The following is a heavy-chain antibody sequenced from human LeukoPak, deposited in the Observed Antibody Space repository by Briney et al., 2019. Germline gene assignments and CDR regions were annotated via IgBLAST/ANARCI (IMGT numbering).Heavy chain of an antibody. J-gene: IGHJ5*02. CDR1: GFTFSSYD. CDR2: ISCTSSYI. V-gene: IGHV3-21*01. CDR3: ARVPNWNSVNWFDP. Sequence: SGGSLSLSCAASGFTFSSYDMIWVRQAPGRGLEWVSSISCTSSYIYYTNSVKGRFTISRDNAKNSLYLQMNSLRAEDTAVYYCARVPNWNSVNWFDPWGQGTLVTVSS. D-gene: IGHD1-7*01.